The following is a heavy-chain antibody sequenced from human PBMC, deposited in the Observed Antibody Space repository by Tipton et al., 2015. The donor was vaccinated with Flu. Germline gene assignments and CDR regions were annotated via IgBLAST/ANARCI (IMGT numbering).Heavy chain of an antibody. J-gene: IGHJ4*01. D-gene: IGHD3-10*02. CDR1: GGSIKNYY. Sequence: TLSLTCSVSGGSIKNYYLSWVRQPPGKGLEWIGRVYYSGNSYYNPALKSRVAMSVDTSKNHFSLKLSSVTAADTAMFYCARLSFYDVDLKNFYFDYWGHGILVTVSS. CDR2: VYYSGNS. CDR3: ARLSFYDVDLKNFYFDY. V-gene: IGHV4-59*04.